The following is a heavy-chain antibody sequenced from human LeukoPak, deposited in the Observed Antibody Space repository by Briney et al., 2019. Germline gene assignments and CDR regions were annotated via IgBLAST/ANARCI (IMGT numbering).Heavy chain of an antibody. V-gene: IGHV4-59*08. Sequence: KPSETLSLTCTVSGGSISSYYWSWIRQPPGKGLEWIGYIYYSGSTNYNPSLKSRVTISVDTSKNQFSLKLSSVTAADTAVYYCAREAATGGVFDYWGQGTLVTVSS. J-gene: IGHJ4*02. D-gene: IGHD2-15*01. CDR2: IYYSGST. CDR1: GGSISSYY. CDR3: AREAATGGVFDY.